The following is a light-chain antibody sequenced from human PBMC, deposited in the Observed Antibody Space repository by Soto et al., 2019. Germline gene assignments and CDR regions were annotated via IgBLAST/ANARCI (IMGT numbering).Light chain of an antibody. Sequence: EIVLTQSPATLYLSPEERASVSCWASQSVSRYLAWYQQKPGQAPRLLIYDASNRATGIPARFSGSGSGTDFTLTISSLEPEDFAVYYCQQRSNWPWTFGQGTKVEIK. CDR2: DAS. V-gene: IGKV3-11*01. CDR1: QSVSRY. J-gene: IGKJ1*01. CDR3: QQRSNWPWT.